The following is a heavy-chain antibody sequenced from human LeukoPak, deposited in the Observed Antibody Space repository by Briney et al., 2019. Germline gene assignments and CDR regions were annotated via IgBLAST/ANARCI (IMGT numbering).Heavy chain of an antibody. CDR2: ISSSSSYI. J-gene: IGHJ3*01. D-gene: IGHD3-3*01. V-gene: IGHV3-21*01. CDR1: GFTFSSCS. Sequence: PGGSLRLSCAASGFTFSSCSMNWVRQAPGKGLEWVSSISSSSSYIYYADSVKGRFTISRDNAKNSLYLQMNSLRAEDTAVYYCARGITIFGVVNDAFDVWGQGAVVTVSS. CDR3: ARGITIFGVVNDAFDV.